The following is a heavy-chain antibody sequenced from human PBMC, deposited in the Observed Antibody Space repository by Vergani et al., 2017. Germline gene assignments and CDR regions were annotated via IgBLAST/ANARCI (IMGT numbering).Heavy chain of an antibody. D-gene: IGHD3-22*01. CDR3: AKGYDYDSSGYFPPTFDY. CDR2: ISGSGGST. V-gene: IGHV3-23*01. CDR1: GFTFSSYA. Sequence: EVQLLESGGGLVQPGGSLRLSCAASGFTFSSYAMSWVRQAPGKGLEWVSAISGSGGSTYYADSVKGRFTISRDNSKNTLYLQMNSLRAEDTAVYYCAKGYDYDSSGYFPPTFDYWGQGTLVTVSS. J-gene: IGHJ4*02.